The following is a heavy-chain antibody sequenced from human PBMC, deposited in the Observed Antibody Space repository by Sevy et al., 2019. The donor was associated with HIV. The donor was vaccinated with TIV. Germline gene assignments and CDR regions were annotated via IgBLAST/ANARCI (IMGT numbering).Heavy chain of an antibody. J-gene: IGHJ4*02. CDR3: ASYYYDSSAAIDY. CDR1: GFTFSDYY. D-gene: IGHD3-22*01. CDR2: ISSSGSTI. V-gene: IGHV3-11*01. Sequence: GGSLRLSCAASGFTFSDYYMSWIPQAPGKGLEWVSYISSSGSTIYYADSVKGRFTISRDNAKNSLYLQMNSLRAEDTAVYYCASYYYDSSAAIDYWGQGTLVTVSS.